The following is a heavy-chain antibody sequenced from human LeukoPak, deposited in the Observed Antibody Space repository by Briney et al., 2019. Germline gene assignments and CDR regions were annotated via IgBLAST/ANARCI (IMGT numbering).Heavy chain of an antibody. CDR1: GFTFSSYW. CDR2: ISGSGGST. Sequence: PGGSLRLSCAASGFTFSSYWMSWVRQAPGKGLEWVSAISGSGGSTYYADSVKGRFTISRDNSKNTLYLQMNSLRAEDTAVYYCAKETYIVAAAAPHSTPFDYWGQGTLVTVSS. J-gene: IGHJ4*02. CDR3: AKETYIVAAAAPHSTPFDY. D-gene: IGHD6-13*01. V-gene: IGHV3-23*01.